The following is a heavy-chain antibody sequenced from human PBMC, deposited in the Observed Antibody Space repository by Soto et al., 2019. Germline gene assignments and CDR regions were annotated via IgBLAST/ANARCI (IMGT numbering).Heavy chain of an antibody. D-gene: IGHD6-13*01. V-gene: IGHV3-30*18. CDR1: GFTFSSYG. Sequence: VQLVESGGGLVQPGGSLKLSCAASGFTFSSYGMHWVRQAPGKGLEWVAVISYDGSNKYYADSVKGRFTISRDNSKNTLYLQMNSLRAEDTAVYYCANGGYSSSWYYFDYWGQGTLVTVSS. J-gene: IGHJ4*02. CDR2: ISYDGSNK. CDR3: ANGGYSSSWYYFDY.